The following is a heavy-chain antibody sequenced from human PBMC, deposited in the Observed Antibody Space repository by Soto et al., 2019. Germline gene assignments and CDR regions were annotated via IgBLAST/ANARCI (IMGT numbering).Heavy chain of an antibody. J-gene: IGHJ6*02. CDR3: ARVVCGLYGDYVYYYYGMDV. CDR1: GGSFSGYY. Sequence: ASETLSLTCAVYGGSFSGYYWSWIRQPPGKGLEWIGEINHSGSTNYNPSLKSRVTISVDTSKNQFSLKLSSVTAADTAVYYCARVVCGLYGDYVYYYYGMDVWGQGTTVTVSS. V-gene: IGHV4-34*01. D-gene: IGHD4-17*01. CDR2: INHSGST.